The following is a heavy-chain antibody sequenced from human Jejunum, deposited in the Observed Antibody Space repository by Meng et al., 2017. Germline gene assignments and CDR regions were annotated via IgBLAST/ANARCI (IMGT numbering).Heavy chain of an antibody. CDR3: ARDGVSRTWHVPANYYYGMDV. D-gene: IGHD6-13*01. CDR2: ILYDGSYK. V-gene: IGHV3-30*15. Sequence: GGSLRLSCAASGFTFSSYAMHCVRQAPGKGLEWVAVILYDGSYKTYADSVKGRFTISRDNSKNTLYLQMSSLRAEDTAVYYCARDGVSRTWHVPANYYYGMDVWGQGTTVTVSS. CDR1: GFTFSSYA. J-gene: IGHJ6*02.